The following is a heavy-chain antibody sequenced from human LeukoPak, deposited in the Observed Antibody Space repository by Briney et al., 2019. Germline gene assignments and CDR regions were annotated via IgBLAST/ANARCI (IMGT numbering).Heavy chain of an antibody. J-gene: IGHJ4*02. D-gene: IGHD3-3*01. CDR1: GYTFTSYY. CDR2: IIPIFGTA. Sequence: SVKVSCKASGYTFTSYYMHWVRQAPGQGLEWMGGIIPIFGTANYAQKFQGRVAITADESTSTAYMGLSSPRSEDTAVYYCARRLNYDFWSGYFTDYWGQGTLVTVSS. CDR3: ARRLNYDFWSGYFTDY. V-gene: IGHV1-69*13.